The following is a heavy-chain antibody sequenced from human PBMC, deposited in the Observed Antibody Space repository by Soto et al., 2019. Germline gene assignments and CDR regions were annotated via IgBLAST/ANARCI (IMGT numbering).Heavy chain of an antibody. J-gene: IGHJ6*02. D-gene: IGHD1-26*01. Sequence: QVQLVQSGAEVKKPGSSVKVSCKASGGTFSSYAISWVRQAPGQGLEWMGGIIPIFGTANYAQKFQGRVTLTEDEPTSTAYRERSSLRSEDTAVYYCARHPVSGSYAYYYGMDVWGQGTTVTVSS. CDR2: IIPIFGTA. V-gene: IGHV1-69*12. CDR1: GGTFSSYA. CDR3: ARHPVSGSYAYYYGMDV.